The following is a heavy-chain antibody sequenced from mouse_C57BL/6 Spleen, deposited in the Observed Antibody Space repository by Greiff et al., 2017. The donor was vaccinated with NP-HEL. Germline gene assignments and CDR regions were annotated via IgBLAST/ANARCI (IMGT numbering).Heavy chain of an antibody. D-gene: IGHD2-1*01. CDR2: IHPSNGDT. CDR1: GYTFTSYW. Sequence: QVQLQQPGAELVKPGASVKVSCKASGYTFTSYWMHWVKQRPGQGLEWIGKIHPSNGDTNYNQKFKGKATLTVDKSSSTAYMQLSSLTSEDAAVDYCAVSYYGNYGFAYGGQGTMVTVSA. V-gene: IGHV1-74*01. CDR3: AVSYYGNYGFAY. J-gene: IGHJ3*01.